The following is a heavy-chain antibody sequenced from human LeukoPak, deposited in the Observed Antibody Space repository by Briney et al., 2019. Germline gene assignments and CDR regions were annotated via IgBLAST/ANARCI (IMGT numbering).Heavy chain of an antibody. Sequence: ASVKVSCKTVGYSFTSFYIHWIRQAPGQGLEWMGMVNPSGGSTVSAQKFQDRVNMTADTSTRTVHMEMTGLRSDDTAIYYCARDAFWGQGTLVTVSS. CDR1: GYSFTSFY. J-gene: IGHJ4*02. V-gene: IGHV1-46*01. CDR3: ARDAF. CDR2: VNPSGGST. D-gene: IGHD3-3*02.